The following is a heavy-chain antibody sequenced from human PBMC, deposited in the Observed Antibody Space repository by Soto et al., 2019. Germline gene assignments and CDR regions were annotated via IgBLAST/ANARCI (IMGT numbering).Heavy chain of an antibody. CDR2: IYYSGST. CDR1: GGSISSGGYY. Sequence: QVQLQESGPGLVKPSQTLSLTCTVSGGSISSGGYYWRWIRQHPRKGLEWIGYIYYSGSTYYNPSLKRRVTISVDTSKNQFSLKLSSVTAADTAVYYCARGVTMVRGVIHTPYFDYWGQGTLVTVSS. J-gene: IGHJ4*02. D-gene: IGHD3-10*01. CDR3: ARGVTMVRGVIHTPYFDY. V-gene: IGHV4-31*03.